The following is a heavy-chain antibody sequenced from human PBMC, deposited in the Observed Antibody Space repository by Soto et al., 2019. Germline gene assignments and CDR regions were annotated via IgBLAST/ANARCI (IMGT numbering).Heavy chain of an antibody. CDR2: ISGSGGST. Sequence: EVQLLESGGGLVQPGGSLRLSCAASRFTFSNYAMTWVRQAPGKGLEWVSAISGSGGSTYYADSVKGRFTISRDNSKNTLYLQMNGLRAEDTAIYYCAKGGLSGLSYWGQGTLVTVSS. J-gene: IGHJ4*02. V-gene: IGHV3-23*01. D-gene: IGHD1-26*01. CDR3: AKGGLSGLSY. CDR1: RFTFSNYA.